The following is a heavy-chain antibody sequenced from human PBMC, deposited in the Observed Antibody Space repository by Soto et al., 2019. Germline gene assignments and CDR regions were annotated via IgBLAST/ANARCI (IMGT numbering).Heavy chain of an antibody. D-gene: IGHD2-15*01. J-gene: IGHJ4*02. Sequence: QVQLVESGGGVVQPGRSLRLSCAASGFTFSSYGMHWVRQAPGKGLEWVAVISYDGSNKYYADSVKGRFTISRDNSKNTXCLQMNIMRGEDTAVYYCAKGREDIVVVVAATPFDYWGQGTLVTVSS. V-gene: IGHV3-30*18. CDR1: GFTFSSYG. CDR3: AKGREDIVVVVAATPFDY. CDR2: ISYDGSNK.